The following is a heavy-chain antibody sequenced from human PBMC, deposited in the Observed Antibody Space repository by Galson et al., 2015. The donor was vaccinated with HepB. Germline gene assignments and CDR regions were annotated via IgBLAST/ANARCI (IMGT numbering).Heavy chain of an antibody. Sequence: SVKVSCKASGSTFTSYGFSWVRQAPGQGLEWMGWISANNGDTNYAQNLQGRVTITTDTSTSTAYMELRSLRFDDTAVYYCASVGVTLGLDPWGQGTLVTVSS. D-gene: IGHD1-26*01. CDR2: ISANNGDT. CDR1: GSTFTSYG. CDR3: ASVGVTLGLDP. J-gene: IGHJ5*02. V-gene: IGHV1-18*04.